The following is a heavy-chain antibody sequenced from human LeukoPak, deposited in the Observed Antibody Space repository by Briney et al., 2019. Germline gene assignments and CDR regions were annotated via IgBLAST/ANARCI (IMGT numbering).Heavy chain of an antibody. CDR3: AREYCSSTSCFAYFDY. CDR2: INPNSGGT. Sequence: ASVKVSCQASGYTFTGYYMHWVRQAPGQRLEWMGWINPNSGGTNYAQKFQGWVTMTRDTSISTAYMELSRLRSDDTAVYYCAREYCSSTSCFAYFDYWGQGTLVTVSS. CDR1: GYTFTGYY. V-gene: IGHV1-2*04. D-gene: IGHD2-2*01. J-gene: IGHJ4*02.